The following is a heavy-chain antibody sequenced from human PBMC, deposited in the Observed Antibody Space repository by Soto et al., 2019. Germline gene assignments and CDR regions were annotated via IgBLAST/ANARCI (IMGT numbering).Heavy chain of an antibody. CDR2: IYWDDDK. J-gene: IGHJ4*02. CDR3: AHSVVAGLGYYFDY. CDR1: GFSLSSTRVA. D-gene: IGHD6-19*01. V-gene: IGHV2-5*02. Sequence: QITLKESGPTLVKPTQTLTLTCTFSGFSLSSTRVAVGWIRQPPGKALEWLALIYWDDDKRYSPFLKSRLTITNDSSKNQVVLTMTNMDPVDTATYYCAHSVVAGLGYYFDYWGQGTLVTVS.